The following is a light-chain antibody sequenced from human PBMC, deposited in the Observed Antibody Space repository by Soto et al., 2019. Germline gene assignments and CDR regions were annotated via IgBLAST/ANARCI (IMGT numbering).Light chain of an antibody. J-gene: IGKJ4*01. V-gene: IGKV3-15*01. Sequence: EIVVTQSPATRSVSPGERATLSCRASQSVGNNFDWYQQKPGQAPRLLIFATSTRATGVPARCSCSGSGTELTRTISSLQSEDFAVYYCQQYGDWPLTFGVGAKVEIE. CDR2: ATS. CDR3: QQYGDWPLT. CDR1: QSVGNN.